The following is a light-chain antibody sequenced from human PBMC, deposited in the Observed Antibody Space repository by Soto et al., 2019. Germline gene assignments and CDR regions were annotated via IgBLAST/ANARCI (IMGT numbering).Light chain of an antibody. CDR3: QQRSNWPIT. CDR1: QFLSSY. CDR2: DTS. V-gene: IGKV3-11*01. Sequence: ELVLVKSPATLSLSPGLSACLSCRASQFLSSYLAWYQQKPGQPPRLLIYDTSNRAAGIPARFSGSRSGTEFTLTISSLEPEDFSVYYCQQRSNWPITFGQGTRLEIK. J-gene: IGKJ5*01.